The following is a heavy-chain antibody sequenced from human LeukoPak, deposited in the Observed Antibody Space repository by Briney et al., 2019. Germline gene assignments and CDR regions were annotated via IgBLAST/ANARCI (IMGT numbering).Heavy chain of an antibody. Sequence: PSETLSLTCTVSGGSISSGDYYWSWIRQPPGKGLEWIGYIYYSGSTYYNPSLKSRVTISVDTSKNQFSLKLSSVTAADTAVYYCARDAHRPIWFGGGGGKAYGMDVWGQGTTVTVSS. J-gene: IGHJ6*02. D-gene: IGHD3-10*01. V-gene: IGHV4-30-4*01. CDR3: ARDAHRPIWFGGGGGKAYGMDV. CDR2: IYYSGST. CDR1: GGSISSGDYY.